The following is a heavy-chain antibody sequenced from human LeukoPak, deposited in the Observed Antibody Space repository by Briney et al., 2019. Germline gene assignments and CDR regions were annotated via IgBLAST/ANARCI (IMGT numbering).Heavy chain of an antibody. V-gene: IGHV3-30*04. CDR2: MSYDGSNK. CDR1: GFTFSSYA. J-gene: IGHJ4*02. Sequence: PGSSLRLSCAASGFTFSSYAMHWVRQAPGKGLEWVAVMSYDGSNKYYADSVKGRFTISRDNSKNTLYLQMNSLRAEDTAVYYCARALVADSHLDYWGQGTLVTVSS. CDR3: ARALVADSHLDY. D-gene: IGHD5-12*01.